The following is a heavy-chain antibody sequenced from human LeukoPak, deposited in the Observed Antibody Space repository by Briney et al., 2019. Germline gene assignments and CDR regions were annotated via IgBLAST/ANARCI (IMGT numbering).Heavy chain of an antibody. CDR1: SYSISSGYY. V-gene: IGHV4-38-2*01. J-gene: IGHJ4*02. CDR3: ARGGGGRTGYASGDFDF. CDR2: IFYSGRA. Sequence: SETLSLTCAVSSYSISSGYYWDWIRQPPGKGLEWIGTIFYSGRAYYNPSLKSRVTMSVDTSKNHFSLTLTSVTAADTAVYFCARGGGGRTGYASGDFDFWGQGTLVTVSS. D-gene: IGHD5-12*01.